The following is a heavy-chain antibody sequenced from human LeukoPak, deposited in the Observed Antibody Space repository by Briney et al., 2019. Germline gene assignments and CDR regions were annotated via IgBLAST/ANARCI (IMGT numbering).Heavy chain of an antibody. D-gene: IGHD6-13*01. V-gene: IGHV3-11*01. CDR1: GFTFRDYY. CDR3: ATQQLLESGNWFDP. Sequence: GGSLRLSCAASGFTFRDYYMSWIRQAPGKGLEWVSYISSSGSTIYYADSVKGRFTISRDNAKNSLYLQMNSLRAEDTAVYYCATQQLLESGNWFDPWGQGTLVTVSS. CDR2: ISSSGSTI. J-gene: IGHJ5*02.